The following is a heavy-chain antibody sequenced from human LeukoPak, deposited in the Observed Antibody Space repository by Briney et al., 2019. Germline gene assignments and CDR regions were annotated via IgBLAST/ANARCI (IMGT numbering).Heavy chain of an antibody. CDR2: IGTAGDT. CDR3: ARGVYRGSSWYEPVYYSYYYYMDV. V-gene: IGHV3-13*01. CDR1: GFTFSSYD. D-gene: IGHD6-13*01. J-gene: IGHJ6*03. Sequence: PGGSLRLSCAASGFTFSSYDMHWVRQATGKGLEWVSAIGTAGDTYYPGSVKGRFTISRENAKNSLYLQMNSLRAGDTAVYYCARGVYRGSSWYEPVYYSYYYYMDVWGKGTTVTVSS.